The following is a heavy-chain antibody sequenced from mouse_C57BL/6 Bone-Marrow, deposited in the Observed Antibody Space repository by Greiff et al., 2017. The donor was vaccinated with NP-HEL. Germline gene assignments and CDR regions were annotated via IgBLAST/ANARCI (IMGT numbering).Heavy chain of an antibody. CDR1: GFTFSSYA. CDR3: TRVGACYAMDY. V-gene: IGHV5-9-1*02. D-gene: IGHD1-1*02. CDR2: ISRGGDYI. Sequence: EVKVEESGEGLVKPGGSLKLSCAASGFTFSSYAMSWVRQTPEKRLEWVAYISRGGDYIYYADTVKGRFPISRDNARNTLYLQMDRLKSDDTAMYYCTRVGACYAMDYWGQGTSVTVSS. J-gene: IGHJ4*01.